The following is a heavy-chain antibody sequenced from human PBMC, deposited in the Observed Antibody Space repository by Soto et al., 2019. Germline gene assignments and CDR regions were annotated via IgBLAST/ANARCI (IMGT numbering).Heavy chain of an antibody. J-gene: IGHJ6*02. D-gene: IGHD6-19*01. V-gene: IGHV3-23*01. Sequence: EVQLLESGGGLVQPGGSLRLSCAASGFTFSSYAMSWVRQAPGKGLEWVSAISGSGGSTYYADSVKGRFTISRDNSKNTLYLQMNSLRAEDTAVDYCAKGGSSGRYYYYGMDVWGQGTTVTVSS. CDR3: AKGGSSGRYYYYGMDV. CDR1: GFTFSSYA. CDR2: ISGSGGST.